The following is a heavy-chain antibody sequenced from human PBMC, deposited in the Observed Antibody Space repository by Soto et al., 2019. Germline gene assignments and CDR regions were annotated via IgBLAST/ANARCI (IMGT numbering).Heavy chain of an antibody. CDR1: GFTFTNSA. V-gene: IGHV1-58*01. J-gene: IGHJ4*02. CDR2: IVVGSDNT. Sequence: SVKVSCKTSGFTFTNSAVEWVRQARGQRLEWIGWIVVGSDNTNYAQKFQDRVTITRDSSASTTYMELSSLKSEDTAVYYCAKSATVPAAIAYWGQGTLVTVSS. CDR3: AKSATVPAAIAY. D-gene: IGHD2-2*02.